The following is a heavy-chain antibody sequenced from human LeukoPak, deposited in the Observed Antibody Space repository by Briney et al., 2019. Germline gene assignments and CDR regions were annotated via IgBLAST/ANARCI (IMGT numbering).Heavy chain of an antibody. CDR2: IYRGGGT. J-gene: IGHJ3*02. Sequence: PGGSLRLSYAASGFTVSSSYLSWVRQAPGKGLEWVSLIYRGGGTYYADSVKGRFTISRDSSKNTLFLQMNSLRAEDTAVYYCARARLYNLNDDPAFDIWGQGTMVSVSS. V-gene: IGHV3-53*01. CDR1: GFTVSSSY. D-gene: IGHD1-20*01. CDR3: ARARLYNLNDDPAFDI.